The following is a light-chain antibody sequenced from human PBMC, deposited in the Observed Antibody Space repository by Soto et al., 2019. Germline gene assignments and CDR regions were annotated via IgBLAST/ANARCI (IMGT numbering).Light chain of an antibody. V-gene: IGKV1-5*01. CDR3: QQYHTSSIT. CDR1: QTISSW. J-gene: IGKJ5*01. Sequence: DIQMTQSPSTLSASVGDRVTITGRARQTISSWLAWYQQKPGKAPNLLIYDASTLERGVPSRFSGTGSGTEFTLTIDRLQPDDFATYYCQQYHTSSITFGQGTRLEIK. CDR2: DAS.